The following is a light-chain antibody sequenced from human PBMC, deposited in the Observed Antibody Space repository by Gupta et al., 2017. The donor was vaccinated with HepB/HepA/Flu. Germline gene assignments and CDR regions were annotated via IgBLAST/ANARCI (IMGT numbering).Light chain of an antibody. Sequence: QSVLPQPPLASGTPGQRVPTSCSGSSSNIGSNYVYWYQHLPGTAPKLLIYRNNHRPSGVPDRFSGSKSGTSASLAISGLRSEDEADYYCAACDDSPPGYVFGTGTKVTVL. CDR3: AACDDSPPGYV. CDR1: SSNIGSNY. J-gene: IGLJ1*01. CDR2: RNN. V-gene: IGLV1-47*01.